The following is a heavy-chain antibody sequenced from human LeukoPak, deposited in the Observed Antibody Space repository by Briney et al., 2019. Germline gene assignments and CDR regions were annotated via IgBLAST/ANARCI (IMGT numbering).Heavy chain of an antibody. Sequence: GGSLRLSCAASGFTFSDYYMSWIRQAPGKGLEWVSYISGGGSSIYYADSVKGRFTISRDNAKNSLYLQVNSLRVEDTAVYHCARGSGYSSGWFEYWGQGSLVTVSS. V-gene: IGHV3-11*01. D-gene: IGHD6-19*01. CDR1: GFTFSDYY. CDR2: ISGGGSSI. CDR3: ARGSGYSSGWFEY. J-gene: IGHJ4*02.